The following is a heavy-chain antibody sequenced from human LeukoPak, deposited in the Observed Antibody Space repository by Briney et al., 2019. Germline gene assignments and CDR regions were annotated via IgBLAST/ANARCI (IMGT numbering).Heavy chain of an antibody. Sequence: GESLKISCKGSGYSFTSYWIGWVRQMPGKGLEWMGIIYPGDSDTRYSPSFQGQVTFSADKSISTAYLQWSSLKASDTAMYYCARRLRYYYDSSGYEGADYWGQGTLVTVSS. CDR1: GYSFTSYW. D-gene: IGHD3-22*01. CDR3: ARRLRYYYDSSGYEGADY. V-gene: IGHV5-51*01. CDR2: IYPGDSDT. J-gene: IGHJ4*02.